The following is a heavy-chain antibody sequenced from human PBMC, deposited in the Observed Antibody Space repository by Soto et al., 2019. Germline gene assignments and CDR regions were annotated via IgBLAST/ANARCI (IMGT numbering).Heavy chain of an antibody. Sequence: GESLKISCKGSGYSFTSYWIGWVRQMPGEGLEWMGIIYPGDSDTRYSPSFQGQVTISADKSISTAYLQWSSLKASDTAMYYCARQDDSSGYPYYYYGMDVWGQGTTVTVSS. CDR3: ARQDDSSGYPYYYYGMDV. J-gene: IGHJ6*02. CDR1: GYSFTSYW. D-gene: IGHD3-22*01. CDR2: IYPGDSDT. V-gene: IGHV5-51*01.